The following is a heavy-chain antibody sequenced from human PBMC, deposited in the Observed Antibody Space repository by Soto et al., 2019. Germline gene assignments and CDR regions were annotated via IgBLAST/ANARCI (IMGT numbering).Heavy chain of an antibody. V-gene: IGHV5-10-1*01. J-gene: IGHJ4*02. D-gene: IGHD3-3*01. CDR3: ARHRAFYDFWSGYSKADY. CDR2: IDPSDSYT. Sequence: GESLKISCKGSGYSFTSYWISWVRQMPGKGLEWMGRIDPSDSYTNYSPSFQGHVTISADKSISTAYLQWGSLKASDTAMYYCARHRAFYDFWSGYSKADYWGQGTLVPVSS. CDR1: GYSFTSYW.